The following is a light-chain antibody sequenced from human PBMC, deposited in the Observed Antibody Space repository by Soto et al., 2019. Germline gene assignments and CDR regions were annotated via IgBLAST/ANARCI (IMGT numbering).Light chain of an antibody. CDR1: QSVSSSY. Sequence: EIVLTQSPGTLSLSPGERATLSCRASQSVSSSYLAWYQQKPGQAPRLLIYGASSRATGIPDRFSGSWSVTDFTLTISRLEPEDFAVYYCQQYGSSLYTFGQGTKLEIK. CDR2: GAS. CDR3: QQYGSSLYT. V-gene: IGKV3-20*01. J-gene: IGKJ2*01.